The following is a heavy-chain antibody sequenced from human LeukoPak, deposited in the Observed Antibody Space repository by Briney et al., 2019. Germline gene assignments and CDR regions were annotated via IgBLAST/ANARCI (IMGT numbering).Heavy chain of an antibody. V-gene: IGHV4-61*01. Sequence: SETLSLTCTVSGGSVSSGSYYWSWIRQPPGKGLEWIGYIYYSGSTNYNPSLKGRVTISVDTSKNQFSLKLSSVTAADTAVYYCARALLGSGWYDYWGQGTLVTVSS. J-gene: IGHJ4*02. CDR3: ARALLGSGWYDY. CDR2: IYYSGST. D-gene: IGHD6-19*01. CDR1: GGSVSSGSYY.